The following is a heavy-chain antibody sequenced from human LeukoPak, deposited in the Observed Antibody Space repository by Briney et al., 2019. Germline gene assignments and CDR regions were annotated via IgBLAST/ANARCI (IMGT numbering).Heavy chain of an antibody. J-gene: IGHJ4*02. CDR2: IYYSGST. CDR1: GGSISSYY. V-gene: IGHV4-59*01. CDR3: ARDRHSSGWTHLDY. Sequence: SETLYLTCTVSGGSISSYYWSWIRQPPGKGLEWIGYIYYSGSTNYNPSLKSRVTISVDTSMNQFSLKLSSVTAADTAVYYCARDRHSSGWTHLDYWGQGTLVTVSS. D-gene: IGHD6-19*01.